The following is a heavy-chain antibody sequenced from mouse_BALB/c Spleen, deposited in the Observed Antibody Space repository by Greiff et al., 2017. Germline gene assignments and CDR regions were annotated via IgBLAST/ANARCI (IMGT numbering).Heavy chain of an antibody. Sequence: VKVVESGPGLVAPSQSLSITCTVSGFSLTSYGVSWVRQPPGKGLEWLGVIWGDGSTNYHSALISRLSISKDNSKSQVFLKLNSLQTDDTATYYCAKHWHIITGGYFDVWGAGTTVTVSS. V-gene: IGHV2-3*01. CDR1: GFSLTSYG. CDR2: IWGDGST. CDR3: AKHWHIITGGYFDV. D-gene: IGHD3-1*01. J-gene: IGHJ1*01.